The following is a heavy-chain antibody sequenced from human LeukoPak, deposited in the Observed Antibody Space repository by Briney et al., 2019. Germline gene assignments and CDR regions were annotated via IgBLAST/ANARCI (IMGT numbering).Heavy chain of an antibody. CDR3: ARVGVVVAGPILFPVWFDP. J-gene: IGHJ5*02. CDR2: ISAYNGNT. D-gene: IGHD2-15*01. CDR1: GYTFTSYG. V-gene: IGHV1-18*01. Sequence: GASVKVSCKASGYTFTSYGISWVRQAPGQGLEWMGWISAYNGNTNYAQKLQGRVTMTTDTSTSTAYMELRSLRSDDTAVYYCARVGVVVAGPILFPVWFDPWGQGTLVTVSS.